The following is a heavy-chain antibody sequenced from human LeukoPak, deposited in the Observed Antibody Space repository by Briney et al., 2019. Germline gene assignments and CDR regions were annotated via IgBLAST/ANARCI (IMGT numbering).Heavy chain of an antibody. Sequence: GGSLRLSCAASGFTFSSYGMHWVRQAPGKGLEWVADIWFDGKNEHFADSVKGRFTISRDNSKNTMYLQINSLRAEDTAVYYCARDRHCANGVCHSPPGMDVWGQGTTVTVPS. CDR1: GFTFSSYG. CDR3: ARDRHCANGVCHSPPGMDV. J-gene: IGHJ6*02. CDR2: IWFDGKNE. D-gene: IGHD2-8*01. V-gene: IGHV3-33*01.